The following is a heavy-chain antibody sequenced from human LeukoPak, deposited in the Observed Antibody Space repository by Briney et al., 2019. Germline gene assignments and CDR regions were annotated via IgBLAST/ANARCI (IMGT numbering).Heavy chain of an antibody. CDR1: GFTFSTYA. V-gene: IGHV3-23*01. J-gene: IGHJ4*02. CDR2: ITRSGGT. Sequence: GGSLRLSCAASGFTFSTYAVTWVRQAPGKGLEWVSIITRSGGTYYADSVKGRFTISRDNSKNTLYLQMNSLRAEDTAVYYCTKGTIWLPFDYWGQGTLVTVSS. CDR3: TKGTIWLPFDY. D-gene: IGHD5-18*01.